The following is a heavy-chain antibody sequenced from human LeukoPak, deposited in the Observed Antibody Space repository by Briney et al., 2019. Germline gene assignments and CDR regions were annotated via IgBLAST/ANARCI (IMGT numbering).Heavy chain of an antibody. V-gene: IGHV3-23*01. D-gene: IGHD2-15*01. Sequence: GGSLRLSCAASGLTFSTYALSWVRQAPGKGLERVSSIVGSGSSTFYADSVKGRFSISRDNSKHTLYLQMNTLRADDTAVYYCAKDGSNDWSWGAFDVWGQGTMVTVSS. CDR1: GLTFSTYA. CDR2: IVGSGSST. CDR3: AKDGSNDWSWGAFDV. J-gene: IGHJ3*01.